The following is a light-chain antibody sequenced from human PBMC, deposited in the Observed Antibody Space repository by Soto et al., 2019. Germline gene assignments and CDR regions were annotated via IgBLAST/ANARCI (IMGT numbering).Light chain of an antibody. CDR2: DAS. V-gene: IGKV3-20*01. Sequence: EILFAQSPANLSLSPGERATLSCRASQSISNYLAWYQQRPGQAPRLLIYDASNRANGIPARFSGSGSGTDFTLTISRLEPEDFALYYCQQYGSSHLFTFGPGTKVDIK. CDR1: QSISNY. CDR3: QQYGSSHLFT. J-gene: IGKJ3*01.